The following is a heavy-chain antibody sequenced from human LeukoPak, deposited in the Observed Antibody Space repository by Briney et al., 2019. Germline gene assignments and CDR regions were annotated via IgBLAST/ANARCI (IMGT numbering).Heavy chain of an antibody. CDR3: ARDTRGYTSRLIDY. D-gene: IGHD5-18*01. CDR2: ISANNGNT. CDR1: GYTFSSYG. J-gene: IGHJ4*02. V-gene: IGHV1-18*04. Sequence: ASVKVSCKASGYTFSSYGFDWVRQAPGQGLEWMGWISANNGNTKYTEKLQDRVTMTTDTSTSTAYMELRSLTSDDTAVYYCARDTRGYTSRLIDYWGQGTLVTVSS.